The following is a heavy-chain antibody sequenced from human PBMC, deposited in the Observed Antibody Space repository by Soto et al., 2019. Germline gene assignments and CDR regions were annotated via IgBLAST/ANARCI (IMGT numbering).Heavy chain of an antibody. V-gene: IGHV4-30-2*01. CDR2: IYQGGRT. J-gene: IGHJ5*01. Sequence: QLRLQESGSGLVKPSQTLSLTCAVSGVSISTGGYSWTWIRQPLGKGLEWIGYIYQGGRTNYNPSLKSRVTISADRSKNQFALKLSSATAADTAVYYCARTHNIYHYGSWEGYFDSWGQGTLVTVSS. D-gene: IGHD3-10*01. CDR3: ARTHNIYHYGSWEGYFDS. CDR1: GVSISTGGYS.